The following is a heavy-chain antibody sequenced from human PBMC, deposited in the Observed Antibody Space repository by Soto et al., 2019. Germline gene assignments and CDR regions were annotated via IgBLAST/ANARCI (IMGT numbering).Heavy chain of an antibody. CDR2: INSDGSST. D-gene: IGHD4-17*01. V-gene: IGHV3-74*01. CDR3: ERDKGRWDWYFDL. Sequence: EVQLVESGGGLVQPGGSLRLSCAASGFTFSSYWMHWVRQAPGKGLVWVSRINSDGSSTSYADSVKGRFTISRDNAKNTLKLHMNSLRAEATALYYCERDKGRWDWYFDLWGRGTLVTVSS. J-gene: IGHJ2*01. CDR1: GFTFSSYW.